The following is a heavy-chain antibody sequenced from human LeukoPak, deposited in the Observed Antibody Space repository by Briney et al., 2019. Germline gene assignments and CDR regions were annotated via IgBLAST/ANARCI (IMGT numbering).Heavy chain of an antibody. Sequence: ASVTVSCKASGYTFTGYYMHWVRQAPGQGLEWMGWINPNSGGTNYAQKFQGRVTMTRDTSISTAYMELSRLRSDDTAVYYCARDRANVHYYDSSGSDAFDIWGQGTMVTVSS. CDR3: ARDRANVHYYDSSGSDAFDI. CDR2: INPNSGGT. D-gene: IGHD3-22*01. CDR1: GYTFTGYY. J-gene: IGHJ3*02. V-gene: IGHV1-2*02.